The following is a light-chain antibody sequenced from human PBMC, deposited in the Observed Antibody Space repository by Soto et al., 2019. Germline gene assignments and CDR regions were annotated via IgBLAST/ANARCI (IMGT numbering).Light chain of an antibody. V-gene: IGKV3-20*01. Sequence: EIVLTQSPGTLPLSPGERATLSCRASQSITSNYLAWYQQKPGQAPRLLIFGASNRATGIPDRFSGSGSGTDFTLTISRLEPEDFVVYYGQQYGSSPGTFGQGTRLEI. CDR1: QSITSNY. CDR3: QQYGSSPGT. CDR2: GAS. J-gene: IGKJ5*01.